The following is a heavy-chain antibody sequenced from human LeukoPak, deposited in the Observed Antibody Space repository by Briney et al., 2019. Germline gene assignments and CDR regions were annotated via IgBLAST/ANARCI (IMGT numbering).Heavy chain of an antibody. Sequence: SETLSLTCTVSGGSISSGDYYWSWIRQPPGKGLEWIGYIYYSGSTNYNPSLKSRVTISVDRSKNQFSLKLSSVTAADTAMYYCARQFGIDYGGNSEFDLWGRGTLVTVSS. CDR1: GGSISSGDYY. CDR2: IYYSGST. D-gene: IGHD4-23*01. J-gene: IGHJ2*01. CDR3: ARQFGIDYGGNSEFDL. V-gene: IGHV4-61*08.